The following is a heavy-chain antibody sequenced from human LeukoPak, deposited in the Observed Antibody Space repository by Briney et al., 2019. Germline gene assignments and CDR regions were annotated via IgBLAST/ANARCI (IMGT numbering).Heavy chain of an antibody. V-gene: IGHV3-21*01. Sequence: GGSLRLSCAASGFTLSSYSMNWVRQAPGKGLEWVSSISSSSSYIYYADSVKGRFTISRDNAKNSLYLQMNSLRAEDTAAYYCERSGSYHFDYWGQGTLVTVSS. CDR2: ISSSSSYI. D-gene: IGHD1-26*01. CDR3: ERSGSYHFDY. CDR1: GFTLSSYS. J-gene: IGHJ4*02.